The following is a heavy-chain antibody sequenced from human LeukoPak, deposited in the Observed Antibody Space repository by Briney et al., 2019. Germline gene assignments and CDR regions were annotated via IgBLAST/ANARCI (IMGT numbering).Heavy chain of an antibody. V-gene: IGHV3-66*01. D-gene: IGHD3-22*01. Sequence: GGSLRLSCAASGFTVSSNYMTWVRQAPGKGLEWVSVIYSGGSTYYADSVKGRFTISRDNSKNTLYLQMNSLRAEDTAVYYCVRDDDRPDNGLDYWGQGTLVTVSS. J-gene: IGHJ4*02. CDR1: GFTVSSNY. CDR2: IYSGGST. CDR3: VRDDDRPDNGLDY.